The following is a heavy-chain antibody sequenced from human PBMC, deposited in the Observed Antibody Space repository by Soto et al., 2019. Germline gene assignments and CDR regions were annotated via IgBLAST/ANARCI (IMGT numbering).Heavy chain of an antibody. CDR2: FDPEDGET. CDR1: GYTLTELS. Sequence: ASVKVSCKVSGYTLTELSMHWVRQAPGKGLEWMGGFDPEDGETIYAQKFQGRVTMTEDTSTGTAYMELSSLRSEDTAVYYCATARRLLRYFDWLLPDYWGQGTLVTVSS. D-gene: IGHD3-9*01. CDR3: ATARRLLRYFDWLLPDY. V-gene: IGHV1-24*01. J-gene: IGHJ4*02.